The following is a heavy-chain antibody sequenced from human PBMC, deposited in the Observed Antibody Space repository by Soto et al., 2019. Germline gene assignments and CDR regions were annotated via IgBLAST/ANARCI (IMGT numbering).Heavy chain of an antibody. CDR2: IIPIFGTA. J-gene: IGHJ6*02. CDR3: ARDRPMVERYYYYYGMDV. D-gene: IGHD2-8*01. V-gene: IGHV1-69*12. Sequence: QVQLVQSGAEVKKPGSSVKVSCKASGGTFSSYAISWVRQAPGQGLEWMGGIIPIFGTANYAQKFQGRVTITADESTSTAYMELSSLRSEDTAVYYCARDRPMVERYYYYYGMDVWGQGTTVTVSS. CDR1: GGTFSSYA.